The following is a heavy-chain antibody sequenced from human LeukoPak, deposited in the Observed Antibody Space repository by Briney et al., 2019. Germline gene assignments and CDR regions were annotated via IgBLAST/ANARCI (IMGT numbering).Heavy chain of an antibody. J-gene: IGHJ4*02. V-gene: IGHV1-2*02. D-gene: IGHD2-2*01. CDR1: GYTFTGYY. CDR2: INPNSGGT. CDR3: ASPLYCSSTSCLSH. Sequence: ATVKVSCKASGYTFTGYYMHWVRQAPGQGLEWMGWINPNSGGTNYAQKFQGRVTMTRDTSISTAYMELSRLRSDDTAVYYCASPLYCSSTSCLSHWGQGTWSPSPQ.